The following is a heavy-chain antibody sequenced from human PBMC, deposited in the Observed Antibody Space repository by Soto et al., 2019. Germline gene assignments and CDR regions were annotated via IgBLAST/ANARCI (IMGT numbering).Heavy chain of an antibody. V-gene: IGHV3-33*01. J-gene: IGHJ4*02. Sequence: QVQLVESGGGVVQPGRSLRLSCAASGFTFSSYGMHWVSQAPGKGLEWVAVIWYDGSNKYYADSVKGRFTISRDNSKNTLYLQMNSLRAEDTAVYYCAGSSSWPWGYFDYGGQGTLVTVSS. D-gene: IGHD6-13*01. CDR1: GFTFSSYG. CDR3: AGSSSWPWGYFDY. CDR2: IWYDGSNK.